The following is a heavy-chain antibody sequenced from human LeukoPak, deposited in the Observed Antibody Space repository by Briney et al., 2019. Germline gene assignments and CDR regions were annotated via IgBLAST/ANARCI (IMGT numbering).Heavy chain of an antibody. D-gene: IGHD3-22*01. J-gene: IGHJ6*02. V-gene: IGHV4-59*01. CDR3: ARSRFQSYDSSGYYYYYGMDV. Sequence: SETLSLTCTVSGGSISSYYWSWIRQPPGKGLDWIGYIYYSGSTNYNPSLKSRVTISVDTSKNQFSLKLSSVTAADTAVYYCARSRFQSYDSSGYYYYYGMDVWGQGTTVTVSS. CDR1: GGSISSYY. CDR2: IYYSGST.